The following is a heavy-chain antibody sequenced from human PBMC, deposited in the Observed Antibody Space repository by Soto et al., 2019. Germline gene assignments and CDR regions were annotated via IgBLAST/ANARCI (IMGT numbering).Heavy chain of an antibody. V-gene: IGHV3-48*03. CDR1: GFTFSSSE. Sequence: GGSLRLSCAASGFTFSSSEMYWVRQAPGKGLEWVSYIHPGGQIIFYADSVKGRFTISRDNAKNSVYLQMNNLRAEDTAVYYCARRGSSWGQGTMVTVSS. CDR3: ARRGSS. J-gene: IGHJ3*01. CDR2: IHPGGQII. D-gene: IGHD2-2*01.